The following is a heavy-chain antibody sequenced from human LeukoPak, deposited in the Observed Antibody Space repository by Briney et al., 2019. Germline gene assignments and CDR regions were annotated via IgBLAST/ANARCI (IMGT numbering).Heavy chain of an antibody. CDR3: ARAAHLWFGESDFDY. D-gene: IGHD3-10*01. J-gene: IGHJ4*02. CDR1: GFTFTSSA. V-gene: IGHV1-58*01. Sequence: SVKVSCKASGFTFTSSAVQWVRQARGQRLEWIGWIVVGSGNTNYAQKFQERVTITRDMSTSTAYMELSSLRSEDTAVYYCARAAHLWFGESDFDYWGQGTLVTVSS. CDR2: IVVGSGNT.